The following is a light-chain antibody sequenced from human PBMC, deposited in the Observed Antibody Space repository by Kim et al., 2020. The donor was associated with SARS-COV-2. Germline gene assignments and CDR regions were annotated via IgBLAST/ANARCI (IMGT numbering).Light chain of an antibody. CDR1: QSVNTN. V-gene: IGKV3-15*01. Sequence: EIVLTQSPATLSVSPGERATLSCRASQSVNTNLAWYQQRPGQAPRLLIYGTSTRATGIPDRFSGSGSATDFTLTISSPQSEDSAVYYCQQYNQWPPEYTFGQGTKLEI. CDR3: QQYNQWPPEYT. J-gene: IGKJ2*01. CDR2: GTS.